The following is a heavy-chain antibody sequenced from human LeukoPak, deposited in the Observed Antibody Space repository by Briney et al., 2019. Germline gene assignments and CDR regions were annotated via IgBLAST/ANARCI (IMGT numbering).Heavy chain of an antibody. J-gene: IGHJ4*02. CDR1: GFTFSSYW. Sequence: GGSLRLSCVVSGFTFSSYWMTWVRQAPGKGLEWVANIKQDGSDTYSVDSVKGRFTISRDNAKNSLYLEMNSLRVEDTAVYYCATSGYSGYGIDYWGQGTLVAVSS. D-gene: IGHD5-12*01. CDR2: IKQDGSDT. V-gene: IGHV3-7*03. CDR3: ATSGYSGYGIDY.